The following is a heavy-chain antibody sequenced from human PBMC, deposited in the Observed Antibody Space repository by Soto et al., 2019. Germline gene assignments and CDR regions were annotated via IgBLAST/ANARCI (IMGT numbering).Heavy chain of an antibody. D-gene: IGHD2-8*01. CDR3: ARDMLHLKSNGMDV. Sequence: LRLSCAASGFTFSSYGMHWVRQAPGKGLEWVAVIWYDGSNKYYADSVKGRFTISRDNSKNTLYLQMNSLRAEDTAVYYCARDMLHLKSNGMDVWGPGTTVTVSS. CDR2: IWYDGSNK. V-gene: IGHV3-33*01. CDR1: GFTFSSYG. J-gene: IGHJ6*02.